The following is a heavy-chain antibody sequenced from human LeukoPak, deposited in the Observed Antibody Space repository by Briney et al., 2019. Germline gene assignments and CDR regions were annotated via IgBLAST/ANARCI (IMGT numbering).Heavy chain of an antibody. V-gene: IGHV3-7*01. CDR3: ASSFSSGWHVADYFDY. J-gene: IGHJ4*02. CDR2: IKQDGSEK. Sequence: GGSLRLSCAASGFTFSNYWMNWVRQVPGKRLEWVANIKQDGSEKYYVDSVKGRFTISRDNAKNSVYLQMNSLRVEDTAVYYCASSFSSGWHVADYFDYWGQGTLVTVSS. D-gene: IGHD6-19*01. CDR1: GFTFSNYW.